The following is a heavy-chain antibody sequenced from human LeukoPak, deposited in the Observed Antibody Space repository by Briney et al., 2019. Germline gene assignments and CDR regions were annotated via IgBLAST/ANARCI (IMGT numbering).Heavy chain of an antibody. V-gene: IGHV4-31*03. J-gene: IGHJ4*02. D-gene: IGHD6-19*01. CDR2: IYYSGST. CDR3: ARASSSGWHSDY. Sequence: NPSQTLSLTCTVSGGSISSGGYYWSWIRQHPGKGLEWIGYIYYSGSTYYNPSLKGRVTISVDTSKNQFSLKLSSVTAADTAVYYCARASSSGWHSDYWGQGTLVTVSS. CDR1: GGSISSGGYY.